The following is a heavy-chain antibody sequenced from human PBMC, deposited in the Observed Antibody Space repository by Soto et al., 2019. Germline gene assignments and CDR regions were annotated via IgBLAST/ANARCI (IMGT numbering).Heavy chain of an antibody. J-gene: IGHJ6*02. CDR2: IYYSGST. CDR3: ARSGYSYGGPKRKGADYYYYGMDV. CDR1: GGSISSGGYY. V-gene: IGHV4-31*03. Sequence: QVQLQESGPGLVKPSQTLSLTCTVSGGSISSGGYYWSWIRQHPGKGLEWIGYIYYSGSTYYNPSLKSRVTISVDTSKNQFSLTLSSVTAADTAVYYCARSGYSYGGPKRKGADYYYYGMDVWGQGTTVTVSS. D-gene: IGHD5-18*01.